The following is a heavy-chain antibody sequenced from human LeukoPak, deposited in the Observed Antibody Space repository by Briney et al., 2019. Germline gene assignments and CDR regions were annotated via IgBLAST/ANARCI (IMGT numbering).Heavy chain of an antibody. Sequence: SETLSLTCTVSGGSISSYNWSWIRQPPGKGLEWIGYIYYSGSTNYNPSLKSRVTISVDTSRNQSFLKLNSVTAADTAVYYCARGDGYYTDIDYWGQGALVTVSS. CDR1: GGSISSYN. J-gene: IGHJ4*02. CDR3: ARGDGYYTDIDY. CDR2: IYYSGST. D-gene: IGHD3-3*01. V-gene: IGHV4-59*01.